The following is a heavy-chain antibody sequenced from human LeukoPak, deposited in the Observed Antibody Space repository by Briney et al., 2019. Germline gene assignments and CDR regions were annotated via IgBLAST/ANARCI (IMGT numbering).Heavy chain of an antibody. CDR2: ISAYNGNT. CDR1: GYTFTSYG. D-gene: IGHD1-26*01. J-gene: IGHJ5*02. Sequence: GASVKVSCRASGYTFTSYGISWVRQAPGQGLEWMGWISAYNGNTNYAQKLQGRVTMTTDTSTSTAYMELRSLRSDDTAVYYCARAGLSLFWELQSNWFDPWGQGTLVTVSS. V-gene: IGHV1-18*01. CDR3: ARAGLSLFWELQSNWFDP.